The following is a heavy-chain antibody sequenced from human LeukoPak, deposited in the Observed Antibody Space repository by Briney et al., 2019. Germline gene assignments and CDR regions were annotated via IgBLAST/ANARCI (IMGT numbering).Heavy chain of an antibody. CDR2: ISSSGSTI. D-gene: IGHD6-13*01. CDR1: GFTFSDYY. V-gene: IGHV3-11*04. J-gene: IGHJ4*02. CDR3: ASKFWAAGRDY. Sequence: SGGSLRLSCAASGFTFSDYYMSWIRQAPGKGLEWVSYISSSGSTIYYADSVKGRFTIPRDNAKNSLYLQMNSLRAEDTAVYYCASKFWAAGRDYWGQGTLVTVSS.